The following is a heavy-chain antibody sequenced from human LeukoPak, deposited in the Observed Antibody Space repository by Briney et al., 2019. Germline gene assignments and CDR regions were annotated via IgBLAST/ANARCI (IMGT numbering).Heavy chain of an antibody. Sequence: GPLRLSCVASGFTFSNYWMSWVRQAPGKGLEWIGYIYYSGSTNYNPSLKSRVTISVDTSKNQFSLKLSSVTAADTAVYYCARADYYDSSGFLFDYWGQGTLVTVSS. V-gene: IGHV4-59*01. CDR3: ARADYYDSSGFLFDY. CDR1: GFTFSNYW. CDR2: IYYSGST. D-gene: IGHD3-22*01. J-gene: IGHJ4*02.